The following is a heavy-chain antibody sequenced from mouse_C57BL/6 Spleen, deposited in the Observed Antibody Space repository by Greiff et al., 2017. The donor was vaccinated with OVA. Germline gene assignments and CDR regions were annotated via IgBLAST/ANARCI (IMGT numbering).Heavy chain of an antibody. Sequence: QVQLKESGPELVKPGASVKISCKASGYAFSSSWMNWVKQRPGKGLEWIGRIYPGDGDTNYNGKFKGKATLTADKSSSTAYMQLSSLTSEDSAVYFCAKKRGFGSSSWYFDVWGTGTTVTVSS. J-gene: IGHJ1*03. CDR3: AKKRGFGSSSWYFDV. CDR2: IYPGDGDT. D-gene: IGHD1-1*01. V-gene: IGHV1-82*01. CDR1: GYAFSSSW.